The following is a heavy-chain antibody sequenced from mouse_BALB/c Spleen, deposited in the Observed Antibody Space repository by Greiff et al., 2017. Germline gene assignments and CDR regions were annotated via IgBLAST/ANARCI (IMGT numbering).Heavy chain of an antibody. CDR2: IYPGSGST. J-gene: IGHJ3*01. D-gene: IGHD2-1*01. CDR1: GYTFTSYW. CDR3: TRRGYYGNPFAY. V-gene: IGHV1S22*01. Sequence: LQQPGSELVRPGASVKLSCKASGYTFTSYWMHWVKQRPGQGLEWIGNIYPGSGSTNYDEKFKSKATLTVDTSSSTAYMQLSSLTSEDSAVYYCTRRGYYGNPFAYWGQGTLVTVSA.